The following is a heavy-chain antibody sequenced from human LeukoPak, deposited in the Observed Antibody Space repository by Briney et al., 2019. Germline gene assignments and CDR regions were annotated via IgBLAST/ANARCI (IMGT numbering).Heavy chain of an antibody. CDR3: ARGYSYGFPFDY. Sequence: ASVKVSCKASGYTFTSYGISWVRQAPGQGLEWVGWISPYNGNTNYAQKLQGRVTMTTDTSTSTAYMELRSLRSDDTAVYYCARGYSYGFPFDYWGQGTLVTVSS. V-gene: IGHV1-18*01. CDR2: ISPYNGNT. D-gene: IGHD5-18*01. J-gene: IGHJ4*02. CDR1: GYTFTSYG.